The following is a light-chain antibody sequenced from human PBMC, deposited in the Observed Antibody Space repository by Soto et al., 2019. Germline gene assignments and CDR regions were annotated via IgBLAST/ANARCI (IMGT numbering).Light chain of an antibody. CDR3: QKYDGAPWT. J-gene: IGKJ1*01. CDR1: QGISNY. V-gene: IGKV1-27*01. CDR2: AAS. Sequence: DIQMTQSPSPLSASVGDRVTITCRASQGISNYLAWYQQKPGKVPKLLIYAASTLQSGVPSRFSGSGSGTDFTLTISGLQAEDGANYYCQKYDGAPWTFGQGTKVEIE.